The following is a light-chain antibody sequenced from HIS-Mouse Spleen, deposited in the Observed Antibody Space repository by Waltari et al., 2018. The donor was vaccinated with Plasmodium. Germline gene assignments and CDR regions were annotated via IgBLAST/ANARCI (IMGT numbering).Light chain of an antibody. Sequence: SYELTQPPSVLVSPGQTARITCSGDALPKKYAYWYQQKSGQAPVLVIDEDSKRPSGIPERFSGSSSGTMATLTISGAQVEDEADYYCYSTDSSGNHRVFGGGTKLTVL. CDR2: EDS. CDR3: YSTDSSGNHRV. J-gene: IGLJ3*02. CDR1: ALPKKY. V-gene: IGLV3-10*01.